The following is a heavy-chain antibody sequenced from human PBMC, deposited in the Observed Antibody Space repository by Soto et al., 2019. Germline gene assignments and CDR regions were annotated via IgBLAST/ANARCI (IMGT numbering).Heavy chain of an antibody. CDR3: EHSLPTNLLFYASGGSDN. CDR1: GFTFSNYA. V-gene: IGHV3-23*01. CDR2: ISLSGGRT. J-gene: IGHJ4*02. D-gene: IGHD3-10*01. Sequence: EVQLLESGGALVQPVESLRLSCAASGFTFSNYAMSWVRLAPGKGLEWVAGISLSGGRTHYADPVRGRFTISRDNSKNTLYLQMNSLRAEDTAVYYCEHSLPTNLLFYASGGSDNWGQGTRVTVSS.